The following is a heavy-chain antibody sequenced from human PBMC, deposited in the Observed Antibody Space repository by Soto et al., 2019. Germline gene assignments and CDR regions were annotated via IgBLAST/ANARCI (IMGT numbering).Heavy chain of an antibody. D-gene: IGHD6-6*01. CDR2: IYYSGST. V-gene: IGHV4-59*01. CDR3: ARVPNIAARVYYYYGMDV. J-gene: IGHJ6*02. Sequence: PSETLSLTCTVSGGSISSYYWSWIRQPPGKGLEWIGYIYYSGSTNYNPSLKSRVTISVDTSKNQFSLKLSSVTAADTAVYYCARVPNIAARVYYYYGMDVWGQGTTVTVSS. CDR1: GGSISSYY.